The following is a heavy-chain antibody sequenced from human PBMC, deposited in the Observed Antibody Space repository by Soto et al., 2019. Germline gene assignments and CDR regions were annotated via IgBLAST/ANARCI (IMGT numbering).Heavy chain of an antibody. CDR2: IDPSDSYT. V-gene: IGHV5-10-1*01. D-gene: IGHD2-2*01. Sequence: GESLKISCKGSGYSFTSYWISWVRQMPGKGLEWMGRIDPSDSYTNYSPSFQGHVTISADKSISTAHLQWSSLKASDTAMYYCATQSGYVYYYYGMDVWGQGTTVTVSS. CDR3: ATQSGYVYYYYGMDV. CDR1: GYSFTSYW. J-gene: IGHJ6*02.